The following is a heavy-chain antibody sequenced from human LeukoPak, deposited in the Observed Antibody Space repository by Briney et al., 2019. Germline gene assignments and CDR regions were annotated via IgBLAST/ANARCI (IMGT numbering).Heavy chain of an antibody. Sequence: GGSLRLSCAASGFTFSGYAMHWVRQAPGKGLEWVAVIWNDGSNKEYGDSVKGRFTISRDNSKNTLFLQMSSLRAEDTAVYYCARDFSRYSGSYVDHWGLGTLVTVSS. J-gene: IGHJ5*02. V-gene: IGHV3-33*01. CDR1: GFTFSGYA. CDR2: IWNDGSNK. CDR3: ARDFSRYSGSYVDH. D-gene: IGHD1-26*01.